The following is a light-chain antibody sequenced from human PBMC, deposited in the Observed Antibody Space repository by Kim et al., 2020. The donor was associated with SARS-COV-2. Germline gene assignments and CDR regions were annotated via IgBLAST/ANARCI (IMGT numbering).Light chain of an antibody. CDR2: DVS. V-gene: IGLV2-14*03. CDR3: SSYTGTRTLV. Sequence: GQSITCSCTGTSSDVGGYNYVSWYQQHPGKAPKLMIYDVSRRPSGVSNRFSGSKSGNTASLTISGLQAEDEADYYCSSYTGTRTLVFGGGTKLTVL. CDR1: SSDVGGYNY. J-gene: IGLJ3*02.